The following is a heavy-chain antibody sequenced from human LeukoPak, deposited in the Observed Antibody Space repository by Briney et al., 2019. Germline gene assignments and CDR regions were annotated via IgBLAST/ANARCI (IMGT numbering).Heavy chain of an antibody. D-gene: IGHD2-2*01. J-gene: IGHJ5*02. CDR1: GYTLTELS. Sequence: ASVKVSCKVSGYTLTELSMHWVRQAPGKGLEWMGGFDPEDGGTIYAQKFQGRVTMTEDTSTDTAYMELSSLRSEDTAVYYCATEVYCSSTSCQNWFDPWGQGTLVTVSS. CDR3: ATEVYCSSTSCQNWFDP. CDR2: FDPEDGGT. V-gene: IGHV1-24*01.